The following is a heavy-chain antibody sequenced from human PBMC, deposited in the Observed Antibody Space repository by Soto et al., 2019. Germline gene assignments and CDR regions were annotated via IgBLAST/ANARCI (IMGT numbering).Heavy chain of an antibody. V-gene: IGHV5-51*01. J-gene: IGHJ4*01. CDR2: IYPGDSET. D-gene: IGHD3-10*01. CDR3: SISRHYHGAAFDS. CDR1: AYTFTNYS. Sequence: LGESLKISCNGSAYTFTNYSIGWVRQMPVKGLEWMGIIYPGDSETTYSPSFQGQVTFSVDKYLNIAYLQWSSLKASDTGIYYCSISRHYHGAAFDSWGHGTLVTVSS.